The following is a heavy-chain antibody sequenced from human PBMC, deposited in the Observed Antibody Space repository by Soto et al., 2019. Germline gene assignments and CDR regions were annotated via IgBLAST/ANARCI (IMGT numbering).Heavy chain of an antibody. J-gene: IGHJ4*02. D-gene: IGHD3-10*01. V-gene: IGHV4-59*12. CDR1: GGSIYTYY. CDR3: ARGRYYGSGSYYKYYFDY. CDR2: ISDGGST. Sequence: SETLSLTCNVSGGSIYTYYWNWIRQSPGKGLEWIGYISDGGSTNYNPSLKSRVTISVDTSKKQVSLKLSSVTAADTAVYYCARGRYYGSGSYYKYYFDYWGQGTLVTVSS.